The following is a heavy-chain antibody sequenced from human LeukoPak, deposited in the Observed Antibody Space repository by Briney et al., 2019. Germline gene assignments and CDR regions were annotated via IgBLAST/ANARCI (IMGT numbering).Heavy chain of an antibody. D-gene: IGHD6-13*01. J-gene: IGHJ4*02. V-gene: IGHV3-23*01. Sequence: GGCLRLSCAASGFTFGSYAMSWVRQAPGKGPEWVSTFSRSATDTYYADSVKGRFTIFRDNSKNTLYLQMNSLRAEDTAVYYCAKGSLGSWYYFDYWGQGTLVTVSS. CDR3: AKGSLGSWYYFDY. CDR1: GFTFGSYA. CDR2: FSRSATDT.